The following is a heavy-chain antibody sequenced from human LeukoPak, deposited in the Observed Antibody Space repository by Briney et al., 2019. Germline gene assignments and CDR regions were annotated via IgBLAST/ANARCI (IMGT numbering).Heavy chain of an antibody. D-gene: IGHD4-11*01. J-gene: IGHJ4*02. Sequence: PSETLSLTCTVSGGSISSSDYYWGWIRQPPGKGLEWIGSIYYSGSTYYNPSLKSRVTISVDTSKNQFSLKLSSVTAADTAVYYCASRPWDYSYFDCWGQGTLVTVSS. CDR2: IYYSGST. CDR3: ASRPWDYSYFDC. V-gene: IGHV4-39*01. CDR1: GGSISSSDYY.